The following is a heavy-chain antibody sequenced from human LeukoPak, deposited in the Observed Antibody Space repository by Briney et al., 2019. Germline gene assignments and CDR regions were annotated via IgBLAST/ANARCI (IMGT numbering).Heavy chain of an antibody. D-gene: IGHD3-3*01. CDR1: GFTFSSYS. V-gene: IGHV3-48*02. CDR2: ISSSSGTT. Sequence: GGSLRLSCAASGFTFSSYSMNWVRQAPGKGLEWVSYISSSSGTTYYADSVKGRFTVSRDNAKNSLYVQMNSLRDEDTAPYYCARGFSYEDNYYYYGLDVWGQGTAVTVSS. J-gene: IGHJ6*02. CDR3: ARGFSYEDNYYYYGLDV.